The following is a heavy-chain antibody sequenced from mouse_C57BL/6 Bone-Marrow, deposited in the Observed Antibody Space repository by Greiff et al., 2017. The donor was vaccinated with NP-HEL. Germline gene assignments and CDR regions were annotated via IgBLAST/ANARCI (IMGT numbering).Heavy chain of an antibody. CDR2: INPGSGGT. J-gene: IGHJ2*01. Sequence: VQLQPSGAELVRPGTSVKVSCQASGYAFTNYLIEWVKQRPGQGLEWIGVINPGSGGTNYNEKFKGKATLTADKSSSTAYMQLSSLTSEDSAVYFCAREKVLVYFDYWGQGTTLTVSS. CDR3: AREKVLVYFDY. V-gene: IGHV1-54*01. D-gene: IGHD1-1*01. CDR1: GYAFTNYL.